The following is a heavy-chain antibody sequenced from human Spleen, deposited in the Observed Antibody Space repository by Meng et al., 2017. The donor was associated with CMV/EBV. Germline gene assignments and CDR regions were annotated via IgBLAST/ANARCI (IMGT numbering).Heavy chain of an antibody. J-gene: IGHJ5*02. Sequence: GESLKISCAASGFTFSSYGMHWVRQAPDKGLEWVAFIRYDGSNKYYADSVKGRFTISRDNSKNTLYLQMNSLRAEDTAVYYCAKDSGFSSSRENWFDPWGQGTLVTVPS. V-gene: IGHV3-30*02. CDR2: IRYDGSNK. CDR3: AKDSGFSSSRENWFDP. D-gene: IGHD6-13*01. CDR1: GFTFSSYG.